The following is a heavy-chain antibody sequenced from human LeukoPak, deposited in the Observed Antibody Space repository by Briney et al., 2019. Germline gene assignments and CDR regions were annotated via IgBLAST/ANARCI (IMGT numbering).Heavy chain of an antibody. Sequence: SETLSLTCTVSGGSISSSSYYWGWIRQPPGKGLEWIGSIYYSGSTYYNPSLKSRVTISVDTSKNQFSLKLSSVTAADTAVYYCARSNVLRFLEWLQINWFDPWGQGTLVTVSS. V-gene: IGHV4-39*07. CDR3: ARSNVLRFLEWLQINWFDP. D-gene: IGHD3-3*01. J-gene: IGHJ5*02. CDR1: GGSISSSSYY. CDR2: IYYSGST.